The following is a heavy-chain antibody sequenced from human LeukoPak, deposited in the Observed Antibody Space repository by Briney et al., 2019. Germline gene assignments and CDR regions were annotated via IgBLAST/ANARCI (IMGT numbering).Heavy chain of an antibody. CDR3: ARVNSSGWYVSY. CDR2: INHSGST. Sequence: SETLSLTCAVYGGSFSGYYWSWIRQPPGKGLEWIGEINHSGSTNYNPSLKSRVTISVDTSKNQFSLKLGSVTAADTAVYYCARVNSSGWYVSYWGQGTLVTVSS. J-gene: IGHJ4*02. D-gene: IGHD6-19*01. V-gene: IGHV4-34*01. CDR1: GGSFSGYY.